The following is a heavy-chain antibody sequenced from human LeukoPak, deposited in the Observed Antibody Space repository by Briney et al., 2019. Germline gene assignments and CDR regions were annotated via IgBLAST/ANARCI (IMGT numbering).Heavy chain of an antibody. V-gene: IGHV4-59*08. CDR1: GGSISSYY. CDR3: ARRYCSSTNCHDAFDI. CDR2: IYYSGST. J-gene: IGHJ3*02. D-gene: IGHD2-2*01. Sequence: SETLSLTCTVSGGSISSYYWSWIRQPPGKGLEWIGYIYYSGSTNYNPSLKSRVTISVDTSKNQFSLKLSSVTAADTAVYYCARRYCSSTNCHDAFDIWGQGTMVTVSS.